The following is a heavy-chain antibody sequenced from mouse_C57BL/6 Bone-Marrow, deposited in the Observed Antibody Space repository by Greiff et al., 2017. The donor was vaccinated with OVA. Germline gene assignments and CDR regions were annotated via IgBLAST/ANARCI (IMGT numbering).Heavy chain of an antibody. J-gene: IGHJ2*01. CDR1: GYSFTGYY. Sequence: VQLQQSGPELVKPGASVKISCKASGYSFTGYYMNWVKQSPEKSLEWIGEINPSTGGTTYNQKFTAKATLTVDKSSSTAYMQLKSLTSEDSAVYYCARSNYGSSYPDYWGQGTTLTVSS. V-gene: IGHV1-42*01. CDR3: ARSNYGSSYPDY. D-gene: IGHD1-1*01. CDR2: INPSTGGT.